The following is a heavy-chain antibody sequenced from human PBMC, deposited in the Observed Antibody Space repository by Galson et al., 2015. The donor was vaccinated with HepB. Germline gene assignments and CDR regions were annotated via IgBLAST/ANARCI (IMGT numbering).Heavy chain of an antibody. Sequence: SLRLSCAASGFTFSSYAMSWVRQAPGKGLEWVTAISGSGGSTYYADSVKGRFTISRDNSKNTLYLQMNSLRAEDTAVYYCAKAGIAVAGTPAFFDYWGQGTLVTVSS. J-gene: IGHJ4*02. V-gene: IGHV3-23*01. D-gene: IGHD6-19*01. CDR3: AKAGIAVAGTPAFFDY. CDR1: GFTFSSYA. CDR2: ISGSGGST.